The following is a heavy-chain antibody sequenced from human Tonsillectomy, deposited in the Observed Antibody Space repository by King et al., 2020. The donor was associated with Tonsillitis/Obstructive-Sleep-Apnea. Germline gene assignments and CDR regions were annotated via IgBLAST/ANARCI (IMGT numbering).Heavy chain of an antibody. Sequence: VQLVESGGGLVQPGGSLRLSCAASGFTFSSYAMSWVRQAPGKGLEWVPGISGGGDSTYYADSVKGRFTISRDNSMNTLYLQMNSLRDEDTAVYYCAKDGEPYGSGSYYYHGMDVWGQGTTVTVSS. J-gene: IGHJ6*02. CDR2: ISGGGDST. V-gene: IGHV3-23*04. CDR1: GFTFSSYA. D-gene: IGHD3-10*01. CDR3: AKDGEPYGSGSYYYHGMDV.